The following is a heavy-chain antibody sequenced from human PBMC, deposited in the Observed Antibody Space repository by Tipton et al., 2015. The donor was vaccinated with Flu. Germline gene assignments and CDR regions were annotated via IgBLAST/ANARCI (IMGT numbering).Heavy chain of an antibody. CDR3: ARDDGSGSYMGAFDI. V-gene: IGHV4-34*01. J-gene: IGHJ3*02. Sequence: TLSLTCAVYGGSFSGYYWSWIRQPPGKGLEWIGEINHSGSTNYNPSLKSRVTISVDTSKNQFSLKLSSVTAADTAVYYCARDDGSGSYMGAFDIWGQGTMVTVSS. CDR2: INHSGST. CDR1: GGSFSGYY. D-gene: IGHD3-10*01.